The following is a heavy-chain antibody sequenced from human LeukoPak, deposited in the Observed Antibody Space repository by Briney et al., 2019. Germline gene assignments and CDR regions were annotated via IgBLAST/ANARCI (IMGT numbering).Heavy chain of an antibody. CDR1: GYTFTGYY. D-gene: IGHD3-22*01. V-gene: IGHV1-2*06. J-gene: IGHJ4*02. CDR3: ARDLMETYYYDSSANY. Sequence: ASVKVSCKASGYTFTGYYMHWVRQAPGQGLEWMGRINPNSGGTNYAQKFQGRVTMTRDTSTSTAYMELSRLRSDDTAVYYCARDLMETYYYDSSANYWGQGTLVTVSS. CDR2: INPNSGGT.